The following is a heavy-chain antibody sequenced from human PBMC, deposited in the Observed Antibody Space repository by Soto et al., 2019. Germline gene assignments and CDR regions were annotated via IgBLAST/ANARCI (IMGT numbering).Heavy chain of an antibody. V-gene: IGHV3-33*01. CDR2: IWYDGSNK. Sequence: QVQLVEXGGGVXQPXRSXXXSCAASGFTFSSYGMHWVRQAPGKGLEWVAVIWYDGSNKYYADSVKGRFTISRDNSKNTLYLQMNSLRAEDTAVYYCARDDEDYYGSVIIDWGQGTLVTVSS. CDR3: ARDDEDYYGSVIID. J-gene: IGHJ4*02. CDR1: GFTFSSYG. D-gene: IGHD3-10*01.